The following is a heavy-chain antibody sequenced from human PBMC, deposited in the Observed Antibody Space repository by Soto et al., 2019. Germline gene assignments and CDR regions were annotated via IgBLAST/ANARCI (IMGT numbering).Heavy chain of an antibody. CDR2: IYSSGNT. J-gene: IGHJ4*02. CDR3: ARRGLRFLEWLTFDY. D-gene: IGHD3-3*01. Sequence: QLQLQESGPGLVKPSETLSLTCTVSGGSISSSSYYWGWVRLPPGKGLEWIGSIYSSGNTYYNPSCKSRVPISVDTSNNQFSLKLSSVTAADTAVYYCARRGLRFLEWLTFDYWGQGTLVTVSS. CDR1: GGSISSSSYY. V-gene: IGHV4-39*01.